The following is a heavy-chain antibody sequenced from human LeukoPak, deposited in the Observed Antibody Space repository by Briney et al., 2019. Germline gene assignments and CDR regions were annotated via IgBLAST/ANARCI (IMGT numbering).Heavy chain of an antibody. CDR3: ARAYGSGSYYNYYMDV. J-gene: IGHJ6*03. Sequence: SVKVSCKASGGTFSGYAISWVRQAPGQGLEWMGGIIPIFGTANYAQKFQGRVTITADESTSTAYMELSSLRSEDTAVYYCARAYGSGSYYNYYMDVWGKGTTVTISS. CDR2: IIPIFGTA. D-gene: IGHD3-10*01. V-gene: IGHV1-69*13. CDR1: GGTFSGYA.